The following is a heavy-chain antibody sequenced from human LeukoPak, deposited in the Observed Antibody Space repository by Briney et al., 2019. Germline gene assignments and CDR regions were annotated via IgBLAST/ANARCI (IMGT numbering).Heavy chain of an antibody. V-gene: IGHV3-21*01. Sequence: AGGSLRLSCAASGFTFSSYSMNWVRQAPGKGPEWVSSISSSSSYIYYADSVKGRFTISRDNAKNSLYLQMNSLRAEDTAVYYCARDLRGYSYGPLDYWGQGTLVTVSS. CDR3: ARDLRGYSYGPLDY. CDR1: GFTFSSYS. J-gene: IGHJ4*02. CDR2: ISSSSSYI. D-gene: IGHD5-18*01.